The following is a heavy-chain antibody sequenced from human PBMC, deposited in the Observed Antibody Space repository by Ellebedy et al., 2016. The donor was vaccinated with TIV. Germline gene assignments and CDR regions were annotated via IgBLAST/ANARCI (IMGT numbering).Heavy chain of an antibody. D-gene: IGHD3-22*01. CDR1: VYTLTELS. J-gene: IGHJ3*02. Sequence: ASVKVSXXVSVYTLTELSMHWVRQAPGKGLEWMGGFDPEDGETIYAQKFQGRVTMTEDTSTDTAYMELSSLRSEDTAVYYCARWDSSGYSAFDIWGQGTMVTVSS. CDR2: FDPEDGET. CDR3: ARWDSSGYSAFDI. V-gene: IGHV1-24*01.